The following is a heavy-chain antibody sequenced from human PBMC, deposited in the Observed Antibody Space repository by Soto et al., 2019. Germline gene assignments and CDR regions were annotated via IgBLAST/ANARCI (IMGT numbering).Heavy chain of an antibody. V-gene: IGHV1-8*01. D-gene: IGHD1-1*01. CDR3: ARTGTILSYYYYYMDV. CDR2: MNPNSGNT. J-gene: IGHJ6*03. CDR1: GYSFTSYD. Sequence: ASVKVSCKASGYSFTSYDIYWVRQATGQGLEWMGWMNPNSGNTGYAQKFQGRVTMTRSTSINTAYMELSSLRSEDTAIYYCARTGTILSYYYYYMDVWGKGTTVTVSS.